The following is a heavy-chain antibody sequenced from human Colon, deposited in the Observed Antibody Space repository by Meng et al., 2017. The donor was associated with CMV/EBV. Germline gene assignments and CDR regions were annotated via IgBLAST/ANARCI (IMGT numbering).Heavy chain of an antibody. CDR3: ARDNVVVVPAAIHY. Sequence: GESLKISCAASGFTFSDYYMSWIRQAPGKGLEWVSYIISSGSTIYYADSVKGRFTISRDNAKHSLYLQMNSLRAEDTAVYYCARDNVVVVPAAIHYWGQGTLVTVSS. J-gene: IGHJ4*02. CDR2: IISSGSTI. D-gene: IGHD2-2*01. CDR1: GFTFSDYY. V-gene: IGHV3-11*04.